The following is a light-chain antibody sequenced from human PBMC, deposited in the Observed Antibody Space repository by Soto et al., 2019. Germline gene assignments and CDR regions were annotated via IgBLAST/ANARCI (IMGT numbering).Light chain of an antibody. J-gene: IGKJ5*01. CDR2: DAS. V-gene: IGKV3-11*01. CDR3: QHRRNWPLT. CDR1: QSVSSY. Sequence: ELDWTLSPPTLAVSRWGGATSGCRASQSVSSYLAWYQQKPGQAPRLLIYDASNRATGIPARFSGTGSGTAFTLTISSLEPEGFAVYYCQHRRNWPLTFAQGTRLETK.